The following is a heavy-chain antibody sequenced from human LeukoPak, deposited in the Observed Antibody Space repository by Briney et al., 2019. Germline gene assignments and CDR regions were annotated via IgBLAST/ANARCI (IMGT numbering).Heavy chain of an antibody. CDR3: AKDEAAAGVDFDY. CDR2: ITGGAGGT. V-gene: IGHV3-23*01. Sequence: GGSLRLSCAASGFTFSTYAMSWVRQAPGRGLEWVSAITGGAGGTYYADSVKGRFTISRDNSKNTLYLQMNSLRAEDTAVYYCAKDEAAAGVDFDYWGQGTLVTVYS. J-gene: IGHJ4*02. D-gene: IGHD6-13*01. CDR1: GFTFSTYA.